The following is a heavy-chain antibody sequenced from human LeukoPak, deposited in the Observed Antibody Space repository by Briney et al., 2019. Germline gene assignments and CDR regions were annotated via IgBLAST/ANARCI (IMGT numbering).Heavy chain of an antibody. D-gene: IGHD5-18*01. V-gene: IGHV3-53*01. CDR2: IYSGGST. J-gene: IGHJ4*02. Sequence: GGSLRLSCAASGFTVSSNYMSWVRQAPGKGLEWVSVIYSGGSTYYADSVKGRFTISRDNSKNTLYLQMNSLRAEDTAVYYCARDRGYSYGYDYWGQGTLVTVSS. CDR1: GFTVSSNY. CDR3: ARDRGYSYGYDY.